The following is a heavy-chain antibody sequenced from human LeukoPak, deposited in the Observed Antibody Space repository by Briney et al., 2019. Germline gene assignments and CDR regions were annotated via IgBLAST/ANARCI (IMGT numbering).Heavy chain of an antibody. CDR2: INPKTGDT. Sequence: GASVKVSCKASGYTFSDYYMNWVRQAPGQGLEWMGWINPKTGDTYYAQKFQGRVTMTRDTSISTAYMELTRLTSDDTAVFYCARGRTYFDWKDAFDIWGQGTKVTVSS. J-gene: IGHJ3*02. D-gene: IGHD3-9*01. V-gene: IGHV1-2*02. CDR3: ARGRTYFDWKDAFDI. CDR1: GYTFSDYY.